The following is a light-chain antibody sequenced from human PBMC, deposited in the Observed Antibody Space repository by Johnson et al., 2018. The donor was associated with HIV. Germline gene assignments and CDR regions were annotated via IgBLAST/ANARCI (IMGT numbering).Light chain of an antibody. V-gene: IGLV1-51*02. J-gene: IGLJ1*01. CDR1: SSNIGNNY. Sequence: QSVLTQPPSVSAAPGQKVTISCSGSSSNIGNNYVSWYQQLPGTAPKLLIYENNKRPSGIPDRFSGSKSGTSATLGITGFQTGDEADYYCGTWDSSLSAGGYVFGTGTKVTVL. CDR2: ENN. CDR3: GTWDSSLSAGGYV.